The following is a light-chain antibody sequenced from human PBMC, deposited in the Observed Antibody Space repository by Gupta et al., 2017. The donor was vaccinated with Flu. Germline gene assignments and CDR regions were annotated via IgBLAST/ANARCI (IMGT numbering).Light chain of an antibody. CDR2: KAS. V-gene: IGKV1-5*03. CDR1: QSVSSS. J-gene: IGKJ3*01. Sequence: DIQMTQSPSTLSASVGDRVTITCRASQSVSSSLAWYQQTSGKAPKLLIYKASTLESGVPARFSGSGSATEFTLTISSLQPDDFATYYCQEYDSDLFTFGPGTKVDFK. CDR3: QEYDSDLFT.